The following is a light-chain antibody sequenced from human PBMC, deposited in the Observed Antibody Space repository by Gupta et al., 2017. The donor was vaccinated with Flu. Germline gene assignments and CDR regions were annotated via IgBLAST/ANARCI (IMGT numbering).Light chain of an antibody. Sequence: DIVLTQSPGTLSLSPGERATLSCRASQSVSSSYLAWYQQKPGQAPRLLIYGASSRATGIPDRFSGSGSGTDFTLTISRREPEDFAVYYCQQYGSSSLFTFGHGTKVDIK. CDR2: GAS. CDR1: QSVSSSY. CDR3: QQYGSSSLFT. J-gene: IGKJ3*01. V-gene: IGKV3-20*01.